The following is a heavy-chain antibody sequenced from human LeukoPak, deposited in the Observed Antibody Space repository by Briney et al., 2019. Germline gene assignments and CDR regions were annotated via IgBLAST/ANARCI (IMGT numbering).Heavy chain of an antibody. V-gene: IGHV4-30-4*08. CDR2: TYYSGST. CDR1: GGSISSGDYY. Sequence: PSQTLSLTCTVSGGSISSGDYYWSWIRQPPGKGLEWIGYTYYSGSTYYNPSLKSRVIISVDTSKNQFSLKLSSVTAADTAVYYCARLTVTEYFDYWGQGTLVTVSS. J-gene: IGHJ4*02. D-gene: IGHD4-17*01. CDR3: ARLTVTEYFDY.